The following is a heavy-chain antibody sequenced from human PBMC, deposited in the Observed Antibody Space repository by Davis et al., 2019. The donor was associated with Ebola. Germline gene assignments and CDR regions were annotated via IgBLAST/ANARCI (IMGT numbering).Heavy chain of an antibody. J-gene: IGHJ4*02. D-gene: IGHD6-13*01. V-gene: IGHV3-15*01. CDR2: IKSKTDGGTT. Sequence: PGGSLRLSCAASGFTFSSYATSWVRQAPGKGLEWVGRIKSKTDGGTTDYAAPVKVRFNISRDDSKNTLYLQMNSLKTKDTAVYYCTTERRAAASTCDYWGQGTLVTVSS. CDR3: TTERRAAASTCDY. CDR1: GFTFSSYA.